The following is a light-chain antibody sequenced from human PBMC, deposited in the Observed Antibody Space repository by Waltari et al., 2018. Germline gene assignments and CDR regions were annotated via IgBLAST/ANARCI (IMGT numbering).Light chain of an antibody. J-gene: IGLJ1*01. CDR1: NSDVGAYNY. V-gene: IGLV2-14*01. CDR2: EVS. CDR3: NSYTTGKTQV. Sequence: QSALTQPASVSGSPGQSITISCTGTNSDVGAYNYVSWYQQHPGKAPNLVIYEVSYRPPGVSNRFSGSKSGNTASLTISGLQAEDEADYYCNSYTTGKTQVFGTGTQVTVL.